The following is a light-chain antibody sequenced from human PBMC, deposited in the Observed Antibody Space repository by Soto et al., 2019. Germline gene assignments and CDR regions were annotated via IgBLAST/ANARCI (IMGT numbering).Light chain of an antibody. J-gene: IGKJ1*01. CDR2: AAS. CDR1: QDISDY. Sequence: DIQLTQSPSFLSASVGDRVTITCRASQDISDYLAWYQQRPGKAPKLLIYAASTLQSGVPSRFSGSGSGTEFTLTISSLQSEDFAVYYCQQYNNWPWTFGQGTKVDIK. CDR3: QQYNNWPWT. V-gene: IGKV1-9*01.